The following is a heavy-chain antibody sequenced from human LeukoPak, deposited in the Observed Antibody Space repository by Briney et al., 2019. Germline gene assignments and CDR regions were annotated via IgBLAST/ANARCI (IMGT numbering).Heavy chain of an antibody. CDR1: GYSISSGYY. CDR2: INRSGST. V-gene: IGHV4-38-2*02. J-gene: IGHJ4*02. CDR3: ARIYYDFWSGYVDY. D-gene: IGHD3-3*01. Sequence: SETLSLTCTVSGYSISSGYYWSWIRQPPGKGLEWIGEINRSGSTNYNPSLKSRVTISVDTSKNQFSLKLSSVTAADTAVYYCARIYYDFWSGYVDYWGQGTLVTVSS.